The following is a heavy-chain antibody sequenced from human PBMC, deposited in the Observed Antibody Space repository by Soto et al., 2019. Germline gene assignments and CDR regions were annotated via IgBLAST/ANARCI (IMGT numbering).Heavy chain of an antibody. Sequence: RSETLSLTCTVSPGAIGTYFCSFIRHPPGKCLEWIVYIYYSGTTNYNPSLKSRVTIFLDTSKNQFSLRLSSVTAADTAVYYCARGRGGTYDAFDIWGQGTLVTVSS. V-gene: IGHV4-59*01. CDR1: PGAIGTYF. CDR3: ARGRGGTYDAFDI. J-gene: IGHJ3*02. CDR2: IYYSGTT. D-gene: IGHD1-26*01.